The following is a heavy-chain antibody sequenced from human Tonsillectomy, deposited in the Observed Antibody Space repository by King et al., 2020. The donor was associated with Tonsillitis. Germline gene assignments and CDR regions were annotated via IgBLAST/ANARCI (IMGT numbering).Heavy chain of an antibody. CDR3: ARDQSIFGVANTLFDY. CDR1: GGSISSGSYY. CDR2: IFTSGST. D-gene: IGHD3-3*01. Sequence: QLQESGPGLVKPSQTLSLTCTVSGGSISSGSYYWSWIRQPAGKGLEWIGRIFTSGSTHYNPSLNSRVTMSVDTSKNQFSLRLSSVTAADTAVYYCARDQSIFGVANTLFDYWGQGTLVTVSS. V-gene: IGHV4-61*02. J-gene: IGHJ4*02.